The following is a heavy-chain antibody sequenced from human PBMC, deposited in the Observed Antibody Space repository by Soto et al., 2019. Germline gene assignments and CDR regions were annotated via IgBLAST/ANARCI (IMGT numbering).Heavy chain of an antibody. V-gene: IGHV1-24*01. Sequence: GASVKVSCKVSRYTLTELSMHWARHAPGKGLEGMGGFDPEDGETIYAQKFQGRVTMTEDTSTDTAYMELSSLRSEDTAVYYCATGTASYSYYYGSGSYCFQHWGQGTLVTVSS. J-gene: IGHJ1*01. CDR3: ATGTASYSYYYGSGSYCFQH. D-gene: IGHD3-10*01. CDR1: RYTLTELS. CDR2: FDPEDGET.